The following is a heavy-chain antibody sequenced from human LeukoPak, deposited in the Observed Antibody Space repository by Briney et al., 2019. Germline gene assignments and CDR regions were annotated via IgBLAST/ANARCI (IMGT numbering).Heavy chain of an antibody. Sequence: GGSLRLSCAASGFTVSSNYMSWVRQAPGKGLEWVSVVYRGDGTNYADSVRGRFTISRDNSKNTLYLQMNSLRAEDTAVYYCAKDGEWRPAADWGQGTLVTVSS. CDR3: AKDGEWRPAAD. J-gene: IGHJ4*02. V-gene: IGHV3-53*01. D-gene: IGHD2-2*01. CDR1: GFTVSSNY. CDR2: VYRGDGT.